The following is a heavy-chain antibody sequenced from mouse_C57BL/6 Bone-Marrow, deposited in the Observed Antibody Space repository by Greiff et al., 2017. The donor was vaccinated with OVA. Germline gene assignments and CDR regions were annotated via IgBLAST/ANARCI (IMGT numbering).Heavy chain of an antibody. CDR3: ARQGITTVVAKWYFDV. CDR1: GFTFSSYT. Sequence: EVMLVESGGGLVKPGGSLKLSCAASGFTFSSYTMSWVRQTPEKRLEWVATISGGGGNTYYPDNAKNPLYLQMSSLRSEDTALYYCARQGITTVVAKWYFDVWGTGTTVTVSS. CDR2: ISGGGGNT. J-gene: IGHJ1*03. V-gene: IGHV5-9*01. D-gene: IGHD1-1*01.